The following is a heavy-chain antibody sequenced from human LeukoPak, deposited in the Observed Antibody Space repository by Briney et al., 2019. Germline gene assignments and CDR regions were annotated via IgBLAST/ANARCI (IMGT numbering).Heavy chain of an antibody. D-gene: IGHD3-22*01. J-gene: IGHJ3*02. CDR3: ARDRTKTYYYDSSGYSRDAFDI. Sequence: GGSLRLSCAASGFTFSSYAMHWVRQAPGKGLEWVAVISYDGSNKYYADSVKGRFTISGDNSKNTLYLQMNSLRAEDTAVYYCARDRTKTYYYDSSGYSRDAFDIWGQGTMVTVSS. CDR2: ISYDGSNK. CDR1: GFTFSSYA. V-gene: IGHV3-30-3*01.